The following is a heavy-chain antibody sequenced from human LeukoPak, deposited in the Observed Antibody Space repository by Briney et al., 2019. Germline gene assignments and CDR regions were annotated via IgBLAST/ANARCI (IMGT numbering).Heavy chain of an antibody. CDR1: GFTFSSYG. CDR2: IWYDGSNK. CDR3: ARDPGKHGDLYYFDY. J-gene: IGHJ4*02. Sequence: PGRSLRLSCAAPGFTFSSYGIHWVRQAPGKGLEWVAVIWYDGSNKYYADSVKGRFTISRDNSKNTLYLQMSSLRAEDSAVYYCARDPGKHGDLYYFDYWGQGTLVTVSS. D-gene: IGHD4-17*01. V-gene: IGHV3-33*01.